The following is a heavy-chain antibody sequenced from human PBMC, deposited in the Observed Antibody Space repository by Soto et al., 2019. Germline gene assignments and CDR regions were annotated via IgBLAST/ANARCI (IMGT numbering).Heavy chain of an antibody. V-gene: IGHV3-33*01. J-gene: IGHJ6*02. CDR3: ARGMEPRDGSGMDV. D-gene: IGHD1-26*01. CDR2: IWYDGSNK. Sequence: GGSLILSCAASGFTFSSYGMHWVRQAPGKGLEWVAVIWYDGSNKYYADSVKGRFTISRDNSKNTLYLQMNSLRAEDTAVYYCARGMEPRDGSGMDVWGQGTTVTVSS. CDR1: GFTFSSYG.